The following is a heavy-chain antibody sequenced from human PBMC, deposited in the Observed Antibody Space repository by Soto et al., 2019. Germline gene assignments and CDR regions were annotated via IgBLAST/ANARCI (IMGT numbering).Heavy chain of an antibody. Sequence: QITLKESGPTLVKPTQTLTLTCTFSGFSLSTSGVGVGWIRQPPGKALEWLALIYWDDDKRYSPSLKSRLTITKDTPKNQVVLTMTNMDPVDTATYYCAHKLQLRRRRTFDIWGQGTMVTVAS. D-gene: IGHD1-1*01. V-gene: IGHV2-5*02. J-gene: IGHJ3*02. CDR1: GFSLSTSGVG. CDR3: AHKLQLRRRRTFDI. CDR2: IYWDDDK.